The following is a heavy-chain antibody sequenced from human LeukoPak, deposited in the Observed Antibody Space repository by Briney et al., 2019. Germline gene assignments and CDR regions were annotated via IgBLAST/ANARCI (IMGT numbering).Heavy chain of an antibody. J-gene: IGHJ6*03. CDR3: ARRSKGVVVGTYIEYYYMDV. CDR2: ISSSSSYI. CDR1: GFTFSTYI. V-gene: IGHV3-21*04. Sequence: TGGSLRLSCAASGFTFSTYIMNWVRQTPGKGLEWVSSISSSSSYIYYADSVKGRFTISRDNAKNSLYLQMNSLRAEDTAVYYCARRSKGVVVGTYIEYYYMDVWGKGTTVTISS. D-gene: IGHD2-15*01.